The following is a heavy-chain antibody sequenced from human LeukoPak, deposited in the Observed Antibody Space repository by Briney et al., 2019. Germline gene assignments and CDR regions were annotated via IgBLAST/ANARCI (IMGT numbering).Heavy chain of an antibody. D-gene: IGHD3-3*01. CDR3: ARDPSVTVFGVVLPYWYFDL. CDR1: SGSIDRSSYY. CDR2: ISYDGST. V-gene: IGHV4-39*07. J-gene: IGHJ2*01. Sequence: SSETLSFTCTVSSGSIDRSSYYWVWIRQPPGKGPEWIGTISYDGSTYSNPSLKSRVTISVDTSKNDFSLKLSSVTAADTAVYYCARDPSVTVFGVVLPYWYFDLWGRGTLVTVSS.